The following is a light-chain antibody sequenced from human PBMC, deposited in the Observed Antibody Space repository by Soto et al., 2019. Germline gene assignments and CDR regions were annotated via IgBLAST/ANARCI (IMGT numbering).Light chain of an antibody. Sequence: IQMTQSPSSLSASVGDRVTITCRASQSISSYLNWYQQKPGKAPKLLIYAASSLQSGVPSRFSGSGSGTDFTLTISSLQLEDVATYYCQQSFSKFLYTFGQGTKLEIK. J-gene: IGKJ2*01. V-gene: IGKV1-39*01. CDR2: AAS. CDR3: QQSFSKFLYT. CDR1: QSISSY.